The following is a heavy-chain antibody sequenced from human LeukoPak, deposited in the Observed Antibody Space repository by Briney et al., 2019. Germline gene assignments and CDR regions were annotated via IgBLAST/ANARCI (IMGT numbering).Heavy chain of an antibody. J-gene: IGHJ2*01. Sequence: GGSLRLSCAASGFTFSSYSMNWVRQAPGKGLEWVSSISSSSSYIYYADSVKGRFTISRDNAKNSLYLQMNSLRAEDTAVYYCARPSYYDSSGYYYEGWYFDLWGRGTLVTVSS. CDR2: ISSSSSYI. CDR1: GFTFSSYS. CDR3: ARPSYYDSSGYYYEGWYFDL. D-gene: IGHD3-22*01. V-gene: IGHV3-21*01.